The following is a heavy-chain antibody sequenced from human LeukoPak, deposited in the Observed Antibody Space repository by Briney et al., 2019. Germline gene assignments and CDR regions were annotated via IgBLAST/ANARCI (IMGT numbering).Heavy chain of an antibody. D-gene: IGHD5-12*01. V-gene: IGHV3-7*01. Sequence: GGSLRLSCAASEFTFSSYWMSWVRQAPGKGLEWVANIKQDGSEKYYVDSVKGRFTISRDNAKNSLYLQMNSLRAEDTAVYYCARDYWGGWLRLRYYYYYMDVWGKGTTVTVSS. CDR2: IKQDGSEK. CDR1: EFTFSSYW. CDR3: ARDYWGGWLRLRYYYYYMDV. J-gene: IGHJ6*03.